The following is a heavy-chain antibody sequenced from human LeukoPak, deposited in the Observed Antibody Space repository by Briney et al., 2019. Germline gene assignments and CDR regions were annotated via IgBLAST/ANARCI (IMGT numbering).Heavy chain of an antibody. D-gene: IGHD3-10*01. CDR3: ARATPITMVRGVTLNWFDR. Sequence: ASVKVSCKASGYTFTSYGISWVRRAPGQGLEWMGWISAYNGNTNYAQKLQGRVTMTTDTSTSTAYMELRSLRSDDTAVYYCARATPITMVRGVTLNWFDRWGQGTLVTVSS. V-gene: IGHV1-18*01. CDR2: ISAYNGNT. J-gene: IGHJ5*02. CDR1: GYTFTSYG.